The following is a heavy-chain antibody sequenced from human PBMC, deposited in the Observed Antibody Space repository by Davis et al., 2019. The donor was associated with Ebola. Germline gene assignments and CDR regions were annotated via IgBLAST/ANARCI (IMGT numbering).Heavy chain of an antibody. CDR1: GGAFSTYS. V-gene: IGHV1-69*13. CDR3: ARDVADCSTTSCYEGLEY. Sequence: AASVKVSCKASGGAFSTYSITWVRQAPGQGLEWMGGIIPLFPSPNYAKKFRGRMTITADQSTSTVYMELSSLRSEDTAIYYCARDVADCSTTSCYEGLEYWGQGTLVTVSS. CDR2: IIPLFPSP. D-gene: IGHD2-2*01. J-gene: IGHJ4*02.